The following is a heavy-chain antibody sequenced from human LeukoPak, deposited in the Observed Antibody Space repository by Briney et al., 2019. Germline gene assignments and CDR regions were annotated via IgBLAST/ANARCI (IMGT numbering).Heavy chain of an antibody. D-gene: IGHD5-12*01. CDR2: ISGSSNAI. V-gene: IGHV3-48*01. Sequence: SGGSLRLSCAASGFTFSIYGMNWVRQAPGKGLEWVSYISGSSNAINYADSVKGRFTVSRDNAKNSLYLQMNSLRAEDTAVYYCATSSAYVRIFDNWGQQTLV. CDR3: ATSSAYVRIFDN. CDR1: GFTFSIYG. J-gene: IGHJ5*02.